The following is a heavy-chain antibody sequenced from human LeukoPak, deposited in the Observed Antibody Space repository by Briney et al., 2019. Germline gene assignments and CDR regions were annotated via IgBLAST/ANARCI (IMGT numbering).Heavy chain of an antibody. D-gene: IGHD2-2*01. CDR2: INPSGGST. V-gene: IGHV1-46*01. CDR3: ARDPRVVPAATSFDY. J-gene: IGHJ4*02. Sequence: GAPVKVSCKASGYTFTSYYMHWVRQAPGQGLEWMGIINPSGGSTSYAQKFQGRVTMTRDTSTSTVYMELSSLRSEDTAVYYCARDPRVVPAATSFDYWGQGTLVTVSS. CDR1: GYTFTSYY.